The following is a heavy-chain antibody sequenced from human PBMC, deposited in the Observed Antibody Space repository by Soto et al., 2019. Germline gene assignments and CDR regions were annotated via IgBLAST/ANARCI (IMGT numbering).Heavy chain of an antibody. CDR1: GSNFDSYA. V-gene: IGHV3-23*01. CDR2: ISRDGGTT. CDR3: AKGGFWVHYGMDV. J-gene: IGHJ6*02. Sequence: EVQLLESGGGLVQPGGSLRLSCAASGSNFDSYAMNWVRQAPGKGLEWVSAISRDGGTTFYADSVKGRFTFSRDNSENTLYMEMNSLRVEDTAVYYCAKGGFWVHYGMDVWGQGTTVTVSS. D-gene: IGHD2-15*01.